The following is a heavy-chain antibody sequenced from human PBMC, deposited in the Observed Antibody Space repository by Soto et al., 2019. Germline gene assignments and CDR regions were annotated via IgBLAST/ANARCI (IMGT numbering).Heavy chain of an antibody. J-gene: IGHJ4*02. CDR3: ARTVATAYNGYSYGHLDY. CDR1: GGSISSGGYY. V-gene: IGHV4-31*03. Sequence: SETLSLTCTVSGGSISSGGYYWSWIRQHPGKGLEWIGYIYYSGSTYYNPSLKSRVTISVDTSKNQFSLKLSSVTAADTAVYYCARTVATAYNGYSYGHLDYWGQGTLVTVSS. CDR2: IYYSGST. D-gene: IGHD5-18*01.